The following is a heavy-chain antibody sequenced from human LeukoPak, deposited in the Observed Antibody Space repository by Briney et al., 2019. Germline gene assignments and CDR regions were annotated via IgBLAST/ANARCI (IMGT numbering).Heavy chain of an antibody. Sequence: SQTLSLTCTVSGDSITTGNYYWSWIRQPAGKGLEWIGRIYTSGSTNYNPSLKSRVTMSVDTSKNQFSLKLSSVTAADTAVYYCASSDFWSGRGAHYYYMDVWGKGTTVTVSS. J-gene: IGHJ6*03. CDR1: GDSITTGNYY. CDR2: IYTSGST. CDR3: ASSDFWSGRGAHYYYMDV. D-gene: IGHD3-3*01. V-gene: IGHV4-61*02.